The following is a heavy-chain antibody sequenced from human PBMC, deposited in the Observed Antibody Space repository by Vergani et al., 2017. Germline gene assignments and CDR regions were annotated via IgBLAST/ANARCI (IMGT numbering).Heavy chain of an antibody. J-gene: IGHJ6*02. CDR3: ARTWGYCSGYSCYSGISGVYYYYGLDV. V-gene: IGHV1-69*02. Sequence: QVQLVQSGAEVKKPGSSVKVSCKASGGTFSSYTITWVRQAPGHGLEWMGRIVPTLNVANYAKNFQGRASITADMSTSTSYMDLSSLRSEDSAVYYCARTWGYCSGYSCYSGISGVYYYYGLDVWGQGTTVTVSS. D-gene: IGHD2-15*01. CDR2: IVPTLNVA. CDR1: GGTFSSYT.